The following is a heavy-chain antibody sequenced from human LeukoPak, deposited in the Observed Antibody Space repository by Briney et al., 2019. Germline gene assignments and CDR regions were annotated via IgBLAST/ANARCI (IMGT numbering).Heavy chain of an antibody. CDR2: FDPEDGET. V-gene: IGHV1-24*01. D-gene: IGHD6-13*01. CDR3: ARDHSVVAAAVVWYFDL. J-gene: IGHJ2*01. CDR1: GYTLTELS. Sequence: ASVKVSCKVSGYTLTELSMHWVRQAPGKGLEWMGGFDPEDGETIYAQKFQGRVTMTEDTSTDTAYMELSSLRSEDTAVYYCARDHSVVAAAVVWYFDLWGRGTLVTVSS.